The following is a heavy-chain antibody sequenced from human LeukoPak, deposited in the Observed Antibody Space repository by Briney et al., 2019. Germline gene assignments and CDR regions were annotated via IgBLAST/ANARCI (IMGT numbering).Heavy chain of an antibody. V-gene: IGHV3-23*01. CDR2: ISGSGGST. J-gene: IGHJ4*02. CDR3: AKDTAIARFLEWLLFFDY. Sequence: GGSLRLSCAASGFTFSSYAMSWVCQAPGKGLEWVSAISGSGGSTYYADSVKGRFTISRDNSKNTLYLQMNSLRAEDTAVYYCAKDTAIARFLEWLLFFDYWGQGTLVTVSS. CDR1: GFTFSSYA. D-gene: IGHD3-3*01.